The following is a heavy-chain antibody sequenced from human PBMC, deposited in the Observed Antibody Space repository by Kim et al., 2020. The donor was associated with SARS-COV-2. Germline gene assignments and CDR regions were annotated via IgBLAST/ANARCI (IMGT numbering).Heavy chain of an antibody. CDR3: AAYGGHDY. D-gene: IGHD4-17*01. V-gene: IGHV3-15*01. CDR1: GFTFTNAW. CDR2: VKTKTDGGTT. J-gene: IGHJ4*02. Sequence: GGSLRLSCVASGFTFTNAWMNWVRQAPGKGLEWVGRVKTKTDGGTTEYAAPEKDRFTITRDDSKSTVSLQMNSQKTEDTAVYYCAAYGGHDYWCQETLLTVSS.